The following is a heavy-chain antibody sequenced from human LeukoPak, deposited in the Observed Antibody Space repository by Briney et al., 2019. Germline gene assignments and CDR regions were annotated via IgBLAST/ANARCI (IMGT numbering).Heavy chain of an antibody. V-gene: IGHV3-33*01. CDR2: IWYDGSNR. Sequence: GGFLRLSCAASGFTFGSYGMHWVRQAPGKGLEWVAVIWYDGSNRYYADSVKGRFTISRDNSKNTLYLQMNSLRAEDTAVYYCARQGRVDYWGQGTLVTVSS. CDR3: ARQGRVDY. J-gene: IGHJ4*02. CDR1: GFTFGSYG.